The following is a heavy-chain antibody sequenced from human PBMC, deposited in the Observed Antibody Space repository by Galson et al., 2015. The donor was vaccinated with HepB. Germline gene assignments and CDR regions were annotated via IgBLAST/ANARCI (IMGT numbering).Heavy chain of an antibody. CDR1: GGSISSGSYY. Sequence: TLSLTCTVSGGSISSGSYYWSWIRQPAGKGLEWIGRIYTSGSTNYNPSLKSRVTISVDTSKNQFSRKLSSVTAADTAVYYCARDMVRGVLYGTDVWGQGTTVTVSS. J-gene: IGHJ6*02. V-gene: IGHV4-61*02. CDR3: ARDMVRGVLYGTDV. CDR2: IYTSGST. D-gene: IGHD3-10*01.